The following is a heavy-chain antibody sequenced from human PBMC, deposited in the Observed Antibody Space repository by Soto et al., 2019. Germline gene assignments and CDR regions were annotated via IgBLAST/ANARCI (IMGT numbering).Heavy chain of an antibody. D-gene: IGHD2-2*01. CDR1: GFTFSNYA. CDR3: ARDAEKIVVVPAADY. J-gene: IGHJ4*02. CDR2: IWYDGSNK. Sequence: GGSLRLSCAASGFTFSNYAMSWVRQAPGKGLEWVAVIWYDGSNKYYADSVKGRFTISRDNSKNTLYLQMNSLRAEDTAVYYCARDAEKIVVVPAADYWGQGTLVTVSS. V-gene: IGHV3-33*08.